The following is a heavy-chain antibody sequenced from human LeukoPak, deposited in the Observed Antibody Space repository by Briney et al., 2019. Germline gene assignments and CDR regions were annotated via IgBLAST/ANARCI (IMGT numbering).Heavy chain of an antibody. CDR3: ARQTRDGSGSRGYSFDF. V-gene: IGHV5-51*01. CDR2: IYPGDSDT. Sequence: GESLKISCKGSGYIFTSNWIGWVRQMPGQGLEWMGIIYPGDSDTRYSPSFEGQVTISVDKSISTAYLQWSSLKASDTAMYYCARQTRDGSGSRGYSFDFWGQGTLVAVSS. J-gene: IGHJ4*02. CDR1: GYIFTSNW. D-gene: IGHD3-10*01.